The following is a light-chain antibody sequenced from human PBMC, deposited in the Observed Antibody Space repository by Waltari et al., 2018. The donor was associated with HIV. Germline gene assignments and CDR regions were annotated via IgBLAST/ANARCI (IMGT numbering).Light chain of an antibody. V-gene: IGLV1-47*01. Sequence: QSVLTQPPSASGTPGQSVPISCSGPSSTTGTNYVYWYQQFPGTAPKLLIYRNNKRPSGVPDRFSGSKSGTSASLAISVLRSDDEADYYCAAWDDTLTVVFGGGTKLTVL. CDR2: RNN. CDR1: SSTTGTNY. J-gene: IGLJ2*01. CDR3: AAWDDTLTVV.